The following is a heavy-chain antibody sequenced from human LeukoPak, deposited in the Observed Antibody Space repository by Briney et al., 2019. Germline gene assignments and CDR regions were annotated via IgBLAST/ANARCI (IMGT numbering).Heavy chain of an antibody. CDR1: GXTFSSYA. CDR2: ISYDRSNK. Sequence: GGSLRLSCVASGXTFSSYAMHWVRQAPGKGLEWVALISYDRSNKYYADSVKGRFTISRDNSKNTLYLQMNSLRAEDTAVYYCARGGVYSSGSYYLYYFGYWGQGTLVTVSS. J-gene: IGHJ4*02. CDR3: ARGGVYSSGSYYLYYFGY. V-gene: IGHV3-30-3*01. D-gene: IGHD6-19*01.